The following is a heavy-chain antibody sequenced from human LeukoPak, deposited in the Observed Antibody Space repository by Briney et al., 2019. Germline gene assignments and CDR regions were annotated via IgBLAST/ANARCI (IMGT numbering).Heavy chain of an antibody. V-gene: IGHV3-7*04. Sequence: GGSLSLSCAASGFTFSTYWMNWVRQAPGKGLEWVADISGDGRERDYLDSVRGRFTISRDNAKNSLYLQMNSLTAEDTAVYYCGRDPDSWGQGTVVTVSS. J-gene: IGHJ5*01. CDR3: GRDPDS. CDR2: ISGDGRER. CDR1: GFTFSTYW.